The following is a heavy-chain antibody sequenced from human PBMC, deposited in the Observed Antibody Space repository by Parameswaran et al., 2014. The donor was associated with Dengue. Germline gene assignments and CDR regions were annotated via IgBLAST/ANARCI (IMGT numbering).Heavy chain of an antibody. Sequence: RWIRQPPGKGLEWVSVIYSGGSTYYADSVKGRFTISRDNSKNTLYLQMNSLRAEDTAVYYCARQGAYSSGWYVFDYWGQGTLVTVSS. D-gene: IGHD6-19*01. CDR3: ARQGAYSSGWYVFDY. CDR2: IYSGGST. J-gene: IGHJ4*02. V-gene: IGHV3-66*04.